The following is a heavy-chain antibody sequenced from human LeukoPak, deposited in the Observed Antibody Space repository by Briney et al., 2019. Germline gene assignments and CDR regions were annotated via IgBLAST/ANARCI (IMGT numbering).Heavy chain of an antibody. J-gene: IGHJ4*02. Sequence: GGSLRLSCAASGFTLSTYAMHWVRQAPGKGLEWVSYISGTGFNTYYADSVKGRFTISRDSSKNTLYLQMNSLRAEDTAIYYCAKDGYNWIAFDDWGREPWSPSPQ. V-gene: IGHV3-23*01. D-gene: IGHD1-20*01. CDR3: AKDGYNWIAFDD. CDR2: ISGTGFNT. CDR1: GFTLSTYA.